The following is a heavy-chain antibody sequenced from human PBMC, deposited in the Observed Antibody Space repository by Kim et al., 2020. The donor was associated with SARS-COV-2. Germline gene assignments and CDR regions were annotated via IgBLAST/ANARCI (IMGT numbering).Heavy chain of an antibody. D-gene: IGHD2-15*01. CDR3: ARAHCSGGSCADYGDYTAYFDY. J-gene: IGHJ4*02. CDR1: GFTFSSYS. Sequence: GGSLRLSCAASGFTFSSYSMNWVRQAPGKGLEWVSSISSSSSYIYYADSVKGRFTISRDNAKNSLYLQMNSLRAEDTAVYYCARAHCSGGSCADYGDYTAYFDYWGQGTLVTVSS. CDR2: ISSSSSYI. V-gene: IGHV3-21*01.